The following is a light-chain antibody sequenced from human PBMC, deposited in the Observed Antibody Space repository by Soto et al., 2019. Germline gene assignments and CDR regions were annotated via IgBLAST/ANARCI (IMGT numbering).Light chain of an antibody. Sequence: QSVLTQPASVSGSPGQSITISSTGTSSDIGGYNLVSWYQQHPGKAPKLMIYDVSNRPAGVSNRFSGSKSGNTASLTISGLQAEDEADYYCSSYTNSNTLVFGGGTKLTVL. J-gene: IGLJ2*01. CDR3: SSYTNSNTLV. V-gene: IGLV2-14*01. CDR2: DVS. CDR1: SSDIGGYNL.